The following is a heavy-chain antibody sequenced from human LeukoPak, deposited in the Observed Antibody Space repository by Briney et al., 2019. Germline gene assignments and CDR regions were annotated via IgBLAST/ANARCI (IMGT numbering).Heavy chain of an antibody. CDR1: GFTFSSYS. V-gene: IGHV3-48*04. Sequence: GGSLRLSCAASGFTFSSYSMNWVRHAPGQGLEWVSYISSSGSTIYYADSVKGRFTISRDNAKNSLYLQMNRLRAEDTAVYYCARYGFWSGYLDYWGQGTLVTVSS. CDR3: ARYGFWSGYLDY. D-gene: IGHD3-3*01. J-gene: IGHJ4*02. CDR2: ISSSGSTI.